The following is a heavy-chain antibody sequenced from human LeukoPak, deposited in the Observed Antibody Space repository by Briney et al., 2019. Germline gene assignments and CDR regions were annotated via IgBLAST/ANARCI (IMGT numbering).Heavy chain of an antibody. CDR3: AKDPLNTLMVSPTFDY. Sequence: GGSLRLSCVVSGFPFSSYAMSWVRQAPGKGLEWVSGISGSGDDTYYAASVKGRFIVSRDTSKNTLYLQMNSLRAEDTAVYYCAKDPLNTLMVSPTFDYWGQGTLVTVSS. D-gene: IGHD5-18*01. J-gene: IGHJ4*02. CDR1: GFPFSSYA. V-gene: IGHV3-23*01. CDR2: ISGSGDDT.